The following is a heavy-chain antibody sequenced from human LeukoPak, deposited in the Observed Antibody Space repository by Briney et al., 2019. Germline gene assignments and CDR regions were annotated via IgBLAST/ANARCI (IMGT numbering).Heavy chain of an antibody. Sequence: SETLSLTCTVSGGSISSGNYYWSRIRQSPGKGLEWIGYIYYSGSVFYNPSLESRIIISLDTSKNQFSLKVTSLTAADSAVYYCARKTRTWSNWFDPWGQGTLVTVSS. CDR1: GGSISSGNYY. D-gene: IGHD1-14*01. CDR2: IYYSGSV. J-gene: IGHJ5*02. V-gene: IGHV4-30-4*01. CDR3: ARKTRTWSNWFDP.